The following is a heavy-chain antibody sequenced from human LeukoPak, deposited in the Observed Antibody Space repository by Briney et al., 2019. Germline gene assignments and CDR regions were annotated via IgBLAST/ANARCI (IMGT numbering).Heavy chain of an antibody. V-gene: IGHV4-59*01. CDR3: ARVDCSSTRCTEAFDY. Sequence: PSETLSLTCTVSGGSISSYYWSWIRQPPGKGQEWIGYIYYSGSTNYNPSLKSRVTISVDTSKNQFSLKLSSVTAADTAVYYCARVDCSSTRCTEAFDYWGQGTLVTVSS. CDR2: IYYSGST. CDR1: GGSISSYY. J-gene: IGHJ4*02. D-gene: IGHD2-2*01.